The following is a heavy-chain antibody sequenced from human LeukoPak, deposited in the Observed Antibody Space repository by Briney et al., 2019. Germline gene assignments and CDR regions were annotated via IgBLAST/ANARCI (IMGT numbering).Heavy chain of an antibody. D-gene: IGHD1-1*01. CDR3: ARRRYNIDY. CDR2: IYYSGST. V-gene: IGHV4-59*08. Sequence: SETLSLTCTVSGGSISTYYWSWIRQPPGKGLEWIGYIYYSGSTNYNPSLKSRVTISVDTSKNQFSLKLSSVTAADTAVYYCARRRYNIDYWGQGTLVTVSS. CDR1: GGSISTYY. J-gene: IGHJ4*02.